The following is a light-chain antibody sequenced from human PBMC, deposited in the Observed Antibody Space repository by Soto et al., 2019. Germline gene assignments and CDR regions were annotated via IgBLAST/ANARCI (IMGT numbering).Light chain of an antibody. CDR2: DGI. CDR1: SSDVDNSNF. Sequence: QSVLTQPASVSGSPGQSITISCTETSSDVDNSNFVAWYQQHPGEVPKLIMYDGIKRPSGVSNRFSGSRSDNTALLTISGLQPEDEADYYCCLYGGTLFGGGTKLTVL. V-gene: IGLV2-23*01. CDR3: CLYGGTL. J-gene: IGLJ2*01.